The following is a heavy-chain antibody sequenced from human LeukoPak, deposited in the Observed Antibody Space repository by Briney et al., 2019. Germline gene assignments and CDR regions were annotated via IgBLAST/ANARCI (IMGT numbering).Heavy chain of an antibody. V-gene: IGHV4-59*01. CDR3: ARDRHWTNDWVFDY. Sequence: SETLSLTCTVSGGSIGTYYWSWIRQPPGKGLEWIGYIYYNGYTDYNPSLKSRVTISLHTSKNQFSLKLSSVTAADTAVYYCARDRHWTNDWVFDYWGQGTLVTVSS. J-gene: IGHJ4*02. CDR2: IYYNGYT. D-gene: IGHD1/OR15-1a*01. CDR1: GGSIGTYY.